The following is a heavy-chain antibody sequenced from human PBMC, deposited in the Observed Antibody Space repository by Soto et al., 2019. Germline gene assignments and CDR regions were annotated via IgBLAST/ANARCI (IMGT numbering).Heavy chain of an antibody. Sequence: GGSLRLSCATSGFTFSAYGMHWVRQAPGRGLEWVTFISYDATSIYYADSVKGRFTIFRDNSNNMLYLQMNSLRVEDTAVYYCAKGSADSRPYYFDSWGQGTLVTVSS. V-gene: IGHV3-30*18. J-gene: IGHJ4*02. CDR2: ISYDATSI. D-gene: IGHD3-22*01. CDR1: GFTFSAYG. CDR3: AKGSADSRPYYFDS.